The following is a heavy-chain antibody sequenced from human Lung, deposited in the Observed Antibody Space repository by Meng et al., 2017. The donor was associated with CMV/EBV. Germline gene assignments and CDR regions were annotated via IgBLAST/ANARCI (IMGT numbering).Heavy chain of an antibody. J-gene: IGHJ4*02. CDR1: GYTFTGYY. CDR3: VRANLGSADY. D-gene: IGHD7-27*01. Sequence: QVQLVQAWAEVKRPGASVKVSCKASGYTFTGYYMHWLRQAPGQGLEWVGRITPSSGGTTYAQKFQGRVTMTRDTSISTAYMELSSLRSDDAAIYYCVRANLGSADYWGQGTLVTVSS. CDR2: ITPSSGGT. V-gene: IGHV1-2*06.